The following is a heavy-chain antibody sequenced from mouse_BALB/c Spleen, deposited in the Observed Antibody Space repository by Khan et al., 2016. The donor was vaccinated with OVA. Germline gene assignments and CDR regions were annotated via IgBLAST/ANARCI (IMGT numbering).Heavy chain of an antibody. CDR1: GFSLTNYG. V-gene: IGHV2-2*01. J-gene: IGHJ4*01. Sequence: QVQLQQSGPGLVQPSQSLSITCTVSGFSLTNYGVHWIRQSPGRGLEWLGLIWSVGNTDYNAAFISRLTISKDNTKSQVFFKMNSLQVDDTAIYXCARKRGVHYNMDFWGQGISVTVSS. CDR2: IWSVGNT. CDR3: ARKRGVHYNMDF.